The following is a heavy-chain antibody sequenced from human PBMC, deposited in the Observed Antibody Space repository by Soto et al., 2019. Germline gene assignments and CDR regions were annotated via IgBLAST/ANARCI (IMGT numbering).Heavy chain of an antibody. Sequence: KASETLSLTCTVSGGSISSSSYYWGWIRQPPGKGLEWIGSIYYSGSTYYNPSLKSRVTISVDTSKNQFSLKLSSVTAADTAVYYCARHEINYDFWRPFDYWGQGTLVTSPQ. CDR1: GGSISSSSYY. J-gene: IGHJ4*02. CDR3: ARHEINYDFWRPFDY. CDR2: IYYSGST. V-gene: IGHV4-39*01. D-gene: IGHD3-3*01.